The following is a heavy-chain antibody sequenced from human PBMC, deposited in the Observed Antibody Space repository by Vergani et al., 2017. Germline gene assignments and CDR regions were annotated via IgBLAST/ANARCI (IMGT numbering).Heavy chain of an antibody. V-gene: IGHV3-23*01. D-gene: IGHD3-10*01. CDR2: ISGSGGST. J-gene: IGHJ4*02. Sequence: EVQLLESGGGLVQPGGSLRLSCAASGFTFSSYAMSWVRQAPGKGLEWVSAISGSGGSTYYADSVKGRFTISRDNSKNTLYLQMNSLRAEDTAVYYCVTGWGFGSDFDYWGQGTLVTVSS. CDR3: VTGWGFGSDFDY. CDR1: GFTFSSYA.